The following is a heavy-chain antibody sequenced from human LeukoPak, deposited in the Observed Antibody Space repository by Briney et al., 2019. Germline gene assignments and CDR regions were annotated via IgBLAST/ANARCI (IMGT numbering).Heavy chain of an antibody. CDR3: AKGGGGYYVDAFDI. J-gene: IGHJ3*02. Sequence: GRSLRLSCAASGFTFDDYAMHWVRQAPGKGLEWVSGISWNSGSIGYADSVKGRFTISRDNAKNSLYLQMNSLRAEDMALYYCAKGGGGYYVDAFDIWGQGTMVTVSS. V-gene: IGHV3-9*03. CDR1: GFTFDDYA. D-gene: IGHD1-26*01. CDR2: ISWNSGSI.